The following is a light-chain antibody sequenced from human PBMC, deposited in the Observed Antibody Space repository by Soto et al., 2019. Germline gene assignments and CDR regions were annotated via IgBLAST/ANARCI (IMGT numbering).Light chain of an antibody. Sequence: QSVLTQPASVSGSPGESITISCTGTSSDVGGYNSVSWYQHHPGKASKLILYDVVDRPSGVFYRFSGSKSGNTASLTFSGLQAADEADYFCSTFTSSMTNVFGSGTKVTVL. V-gene: IGLV2-14*03. J-gene: IGLJ1*01. CDR3: STFTSSMTNV. CDR2: DVV. CDR1: SSDVGGYNS.